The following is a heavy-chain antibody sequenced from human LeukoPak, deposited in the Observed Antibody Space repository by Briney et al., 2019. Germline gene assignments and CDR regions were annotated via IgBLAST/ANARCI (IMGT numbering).Heavy chain of an antibody. V-gene: IGHV1-8*01. CDR1: GYTFTSYD. CDR2: MNPNSGNT. Sequence: ASVKVSCKASGYTFTSYDINWVRQATGQGLEWMGWMNPNSGNTGYAQKFQGRVTMTRNTSISTAYMELSSLRSEDTAVCYCAREGHFDWLPDYYSYGMDVWGKRTTVTVSS. D-gene: IGHD3-9*01. J-gene: IGHJ6*04. CDR3: AREGHFDWLPDYYSYGMDV.